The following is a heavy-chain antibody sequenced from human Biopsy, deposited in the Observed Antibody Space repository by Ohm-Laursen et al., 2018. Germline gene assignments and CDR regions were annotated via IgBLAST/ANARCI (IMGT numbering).Heavy chain of an antibody. V-gene: IGHV1-69*01. J-gene: IGHJ4*02. CDR3: AKRGVERGKPLAY. CDR1: GGTFSSFG. CDR2: INSMFGTT. D-gene: IGHD1-1*01. Sequence: SSVKVSCKASGGTFSSFGISWVRQAPGQGLEWMGEINSMFGTTNYAQTFQGRVTITADESTSTAYMEVSSLRSEDAAVYYCAKRGVERGKPLAYWGQGTLVTVSS.